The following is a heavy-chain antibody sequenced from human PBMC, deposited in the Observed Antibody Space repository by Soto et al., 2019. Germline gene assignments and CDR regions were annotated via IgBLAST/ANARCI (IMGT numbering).Heavy chain of an antibody. CDR1: GGTFSSYA. D-gene: IGHD1-26*01. J-gene: IGHJ4*02. CDR2: IIPIFGTA. CDR3: ASFSGSYPNPWSY. V-gene: IGHV1-69*13. Sequence: SVKVSCKASGGTFSSYAISWVRQAPGQGLEWMGGIIPIFGTANYAQKFQGRVTITADESTSTAYMELSSLRSEDTAVYYCASFSGSYPNPWSYWGQGTLVTVSS.